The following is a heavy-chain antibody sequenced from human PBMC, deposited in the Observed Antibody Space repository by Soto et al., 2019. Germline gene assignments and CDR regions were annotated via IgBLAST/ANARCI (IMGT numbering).Heavy chain of an antibody. D-gene: IGHD3-22*01. CDR3: ARAWYYYDSSGYPYYFDY. CDR2: ISPIFGSA. V-gene: IGHV1-69*13. CDR1: GGAFSSNA. Sequence: SVKVSCKAFGGAFSSNAISWMRQAPGQGLEWIGTISPIFGSAAYAQRFQGRVTITADVPTNTAYMELSSLRSEDTAIYYCARAWYYYDSSGYPYYFDYWGQGTLVTVSS. J-gene: IGHJ4*02.